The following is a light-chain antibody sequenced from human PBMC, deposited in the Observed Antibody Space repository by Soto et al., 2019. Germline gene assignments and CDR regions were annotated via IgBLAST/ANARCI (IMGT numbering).Light chain of an antibody. Sequence: DIQMTQSPSSLSASVGDRVTIPCRASQSIDTYLNWYQQKPGKAPKLLIYAASSLQSGVPSRFSGSGSGTDFTPTISNLQPEDFATYFCQQSYSTPLTFGGGTKVDI. CDR1: QSIDTY. J-gene: IGKJ4*01. CDR3: QQSYSTPLT. CDR2: AAS. V-gene: IGKV1-39*01.